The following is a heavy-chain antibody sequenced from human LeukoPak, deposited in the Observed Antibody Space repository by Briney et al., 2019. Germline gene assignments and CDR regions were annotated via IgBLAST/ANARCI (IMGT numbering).Heavy chain of an antibody. D-gene: IGHD5-24*01. Sequence: SVKASCKASGGTFSSYAICWVRQAPGQGLGWMGRILPIFGIANYAQKFQGRVTITADNSTSTAYMELSSLRSEDAAVYYCARGEMATPFDYWGQGTLVTVSS. CDR2: ILPIFGIA. J-gene: IGHJ4*02. V-gene: IGHV1-69*04. CDR3: ARGEMATPFDY. CDR1: GGTFSSYA.